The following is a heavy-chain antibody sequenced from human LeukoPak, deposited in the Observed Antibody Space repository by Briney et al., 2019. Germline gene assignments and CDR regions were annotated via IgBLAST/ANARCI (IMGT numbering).Heavy chain of an antibody. V-gene: IGHV3-48*04. CDR1: GFTFSRFS. CDR2: ISSSSGTI. Sequence: GGSLRLSCAASGFTFSRFSMNWVRQAPGKGLEWVSYISSSSGTIYCADSVKGRFTISRDNAKNSLYLQMNSLRAEDTAVYYCARVDYGDYAGEDYWGQGTLVTVSS. J-gene: IGHJ4*02. CDR3: ARVDYGDYAGEDY. D-gene: IGHD4-17*01.